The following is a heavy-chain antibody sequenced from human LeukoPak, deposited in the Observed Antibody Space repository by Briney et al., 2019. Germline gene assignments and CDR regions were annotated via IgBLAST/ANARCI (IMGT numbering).Heavy chain of an antibody. CDR2: ISGSGGST. Sequence: PGGSLRLSCAASGFTFSSYAMSWVRQAPGKGLEWVSAISGSGGSTYYADSVKGRFTISRDNAKNSLYLQMNNLRDEDTAVYYCARDDHYGSGSYHFDYWGQGTRVTVSS. D-gene: IGHD3-10*01. CDR1: GFTFSSYA. V-gene: IGHV3-23*01. CDR3: ARDDHYGSGSYHFDY. J-gene: IGHJ4*02.